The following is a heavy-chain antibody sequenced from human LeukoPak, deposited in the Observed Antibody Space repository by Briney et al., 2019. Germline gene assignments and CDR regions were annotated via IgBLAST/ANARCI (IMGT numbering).Heavy chain of an antibody. CDR3: ARYPQAGAWTYYYYYMDV. J-gene: IGHJ6*03. Sequence: ASVKVSCRASGYTFTSYDTNWVRQATGQGLEWMGWMNPNSGNTGYAQKFQGRVTMTRNTSISTAYMELSSLRSEDTAVYYCARYPQAGAWTYYYYYMDVWGKGTTVTVSS. CDR1: GYTFTSYD. V-gene: IGHV1-8*01. D-gene: IGHD6-19*01. CDR2: MNPNSGNT.